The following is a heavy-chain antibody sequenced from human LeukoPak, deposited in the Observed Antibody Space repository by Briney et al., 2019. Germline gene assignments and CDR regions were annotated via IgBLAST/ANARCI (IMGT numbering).Heavy chain of an antibody. V-gene: IGHV4-34*01. CDR2: INHSGST. CDR1: GGSFSGNY. J-gene: IGHJ4*02. D-gene: IGHD4-23*01. Sequence: SETLSLTCAVYGGSFSGNYWSWIRQPPRKGLEWIGEINHSGSTNYNPSLKSRVTISVDTSKNQFSLKLISVTAADTAVYYCARVAVTVVTFDYWGQGTLVTVSS. CDR3: ARVAVTVVTFDY.